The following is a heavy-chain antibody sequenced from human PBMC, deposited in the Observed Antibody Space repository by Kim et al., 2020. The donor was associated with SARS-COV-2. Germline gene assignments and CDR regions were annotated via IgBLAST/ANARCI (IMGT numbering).Heavy chain of an antibody. CDR2: ISYDGSNK. Sequence: GGSLRLSCAASGFTFSSYGMHWVRQAPGKGLEWVAVISYDGSNKYYADSVKGRFTISRDNSKNTLYLQMNSLRAEDTAVYYCALPGVVGADFDYWGQGTLVTVSS. CDR3: ALPGVVGADFDY. J-gene: IGHJ4*02. V-gene: IGHV3-30*03. D-gene: IGHD1-26*01. CDR1: GFTFSSYG.